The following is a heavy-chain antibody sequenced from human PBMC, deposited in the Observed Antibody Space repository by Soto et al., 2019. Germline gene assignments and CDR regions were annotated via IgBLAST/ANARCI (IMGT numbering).Heavy chain of an antibody. CDR2: IIPIFPTS. D-gene: IGHD5-12*01. CDR1: GGTFGKAA. J-gene: IGHJ6*02. V-gene: IGHV1-69*05. CDR3: ARDKDRLQLGGSGCYAIDV. Sequence: QVQLVQSGAEVKKPGSSVTVSCKASGGTFGKAAISWVRQAPGQGLEWMGGIIPIFPTSDYAQKFQGRVTXTXAXATSTAYMELTRLRSEDTAVYSCARDKDRLQLGGSGCYAIDVWGQGTTVTVSS.